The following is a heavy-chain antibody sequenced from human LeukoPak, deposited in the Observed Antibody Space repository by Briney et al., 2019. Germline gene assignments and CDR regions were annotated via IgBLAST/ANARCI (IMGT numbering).Heavy chain of an antibody. CDR2: INGDNGDT. D-gene: IGHD3-9*01. CDR3: ARAPYDILTGYSLNWFDP. Sequence: ASVKVSCKASGYTFTTYAMHWVRQAPGQRLEWMGWINGDNGDTKYSQKLQGRVTITRDTSAYTAYMELRSLSSADTAVYFCARAPYDILTGYSLNWFDPWGQGTLVTVSS. J-gene: IGHJ5*02. CDR1: GYTFTTYA. V-gene: IGHV1-3*01.